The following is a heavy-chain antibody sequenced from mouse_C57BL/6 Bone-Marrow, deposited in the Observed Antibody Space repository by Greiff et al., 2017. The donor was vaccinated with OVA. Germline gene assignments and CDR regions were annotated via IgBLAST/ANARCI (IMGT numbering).Heavy chain of an antibody. CDR3: ARPHYYGSSSFDY. V-gene: IGHV1-54*01. J-gene: IGHJ2*01. CDR1: GYAFTNYL. D-gene: IGHD1-1*01. CDR2: INPGSGGT. Sequence: QVQLQQSGAELVRPGTSVKVSCKASGYAFTNYLIEWVKQRPGQGLEWIGVINPGSGGTNYNEKFKGKATLTADKSSSTAYMQLSSLTSEDSAVYFCARPHYYGSSSFDYWGQGTTLTVSS.